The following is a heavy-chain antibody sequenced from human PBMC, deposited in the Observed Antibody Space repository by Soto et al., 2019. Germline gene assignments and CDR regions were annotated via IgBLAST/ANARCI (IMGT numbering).Heavy chain of an antibody. CDR1: GFAFDDYA. CDR3: TKSVYDDSGYYLFYFDS. CDR2: ISWNSASI. D-gene: IGHD3-22*01. Sequence: PGGSLRLACASSGFAFDDYAVHWVRQVPGKGLEWVSGISWNSASIGYADSVKGRFTISRDNTKNSLYLQMDSLRAADTALYYCTKSVYDDSGYYLFYFDSWGQGALVTVSS. J-gene: IGHJ4*02. V-gene: IGHV3-9*01.